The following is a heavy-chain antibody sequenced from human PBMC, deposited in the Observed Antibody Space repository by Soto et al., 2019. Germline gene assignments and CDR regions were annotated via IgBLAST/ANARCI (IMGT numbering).Heavy chain of an antibody. V-gene: IGHV2-5*02. CDR2: IYWDDDK. D-gene: IGHD5-12*01. J-gene: IGHJ4*02. Sequence: QITLKESGPTLVKPTQTLTLTCTFSGFSLSTGGVGVGWIRQPPGKALEWLAVIYWDDDKRYSPSLKRRLTITKDTPKNQVVLTMTNMDPVDTATYYCVHGRDGYNKGAFDYWGQGTLVTVSS. CDR3: VHGRDGYNKGAFDY. CDR1: GFSLSTGGVG.